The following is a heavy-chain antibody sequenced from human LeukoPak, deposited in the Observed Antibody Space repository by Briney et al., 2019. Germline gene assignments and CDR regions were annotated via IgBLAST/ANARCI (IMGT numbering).Heavy chain of an antibody. CDR1: GFTFSQFE. Sequence: GGSLRLFCVASGFTFSQFEMTWVRQAPGKGLEWISYSSPSGITTYYANSVRGRFTISRDNAKNALYLQMDGLTVDDTALYYCAREGDVYNWNDGYYFDHWGQGILVTVSA. CDR3: AREGDVYNWNDGYYFDH. D-gene: IGHD1-1*01. CDR2: SSPSGITT. V-gene: IGHV3-48*03. J-gene: IGHJ4*02.